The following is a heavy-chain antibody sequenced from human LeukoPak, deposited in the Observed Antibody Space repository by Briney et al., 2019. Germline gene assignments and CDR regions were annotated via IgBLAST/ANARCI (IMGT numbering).Heavy chain of an antibody. V-gene: IGHV3-15*01. J-gene: IGHJ6*02. CDR2: IKSKTDGGTT. CDR1: GFTFSNAW. D-gene: IGHD2-8*01. CDR3: TTDILYCTIGVWSCNYYYYGMDV. Sequence: GGSLRLSCAASGFTFSNAWMSWVRQAPGKGLEWVGRIKSKTDGGTTDYAAPVKGRFTISRDDSKNTLYLQMNSLKTEDTAVYYCTTDILYCTIGVWSCNYYYYGMDVWGQGTTVTVSS.